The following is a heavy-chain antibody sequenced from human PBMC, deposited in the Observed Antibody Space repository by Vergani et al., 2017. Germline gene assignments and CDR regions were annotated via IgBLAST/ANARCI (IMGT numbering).Heavy chain of an antibody. CDR1: GGSISSADYY. J-gene: IGHJ5*02. Sequence: QVQLQESGPGLVKPSQTLSLTCTVSGGSISSADYYWSWIRQHPGKVLEWIGYIYYSGSSYYNPSLESRVTISLDTSKNQFSLKLSSVTAADTAVYYCARPYGSGNNWFDPWGQGTLVTVSS. CDR2: IYYSGSS. CDR3: ARPYGSGNNWFDP. D-gene: IGHD3-10*01. V-gene: IGHV4-31*03.